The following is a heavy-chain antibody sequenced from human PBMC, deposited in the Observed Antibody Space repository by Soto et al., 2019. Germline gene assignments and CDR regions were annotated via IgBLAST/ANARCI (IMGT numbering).Heavy chain of an antibody. CDR3: ATNGGRVGFDY. Sequence: QVQLVESGGGVVQPGRSLRLSCAASGFTFSSYAMHWVRQAPGKGLEWVAVISYDGSNKYYAESVKGRFTISRDNSKNTLYLQMNSLRAEDTAVYYCATNGGRVGFDYWGQGTLVTVSS. D-gene: IGHD1-26*01. V-gene: IGHV3-30-3*01. CDR2: ISYDGSNK. CDR1: GFTFSSYA. J-gene: IGHJ4*02.